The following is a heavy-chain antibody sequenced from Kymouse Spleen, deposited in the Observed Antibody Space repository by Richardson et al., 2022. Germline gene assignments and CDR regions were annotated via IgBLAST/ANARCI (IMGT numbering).Heavy chain of an antibody. J-gene: IGHJ6*02. CDR1: GGSISSSNW. Sequence: QVQLQESGPGLVKPSGTLSLTCAVSGGSISSSNWWSWVRQPPGKGLEWIGEIYHSGSTNYNPSLKSRVTISVDKSKNQFSLKLSSVTAADTAVYYCARDRGMVRGLYYYGMDVWGQGTTVTVSS. CDR3: ARDRGMVRGLYYYGMDV. V-gene: IGHV4-4*02. D-gene: IGHD3-10*01. CDR2: IYHSGST.